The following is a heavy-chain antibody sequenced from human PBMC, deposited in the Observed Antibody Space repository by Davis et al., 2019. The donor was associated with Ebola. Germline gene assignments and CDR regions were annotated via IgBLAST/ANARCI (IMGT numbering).Heavy chain of an antibody. Sequence: ASVKVSCKASGYTFTSYYMHWVRQAPGQGLEWMGIINPSGGSTSYAQKFQGRVTMTRDTSTSTVYMELSSLRSEDTAVYYCARGNRGGSSLYYYYYYYMDVWGKGTTVTVSS. CDR2: INPSGGST. V-gene: IGHV1-46*01. CDR1: GYTFTSYY. J-gene: IGHJ6*03. D-gene: IGHD1-26*01. CDR3: ARGNRGGSSLYYYYYYYMDV.